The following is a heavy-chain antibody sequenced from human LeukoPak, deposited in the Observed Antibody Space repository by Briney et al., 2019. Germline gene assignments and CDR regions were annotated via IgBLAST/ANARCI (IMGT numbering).Heavy chain of an antibody. Sequence: PSETLSLTCTVSGGSISSRNYYWGWIRQPPGKGLEWIGSINYSGTTYYNPSLKTRVTISVDTSKNQFSLKLSSVTAADTAVYYCARLEIVVVPATAFDYWGQGTLVTVSS. CDR2: INYSGTT. J-gene: IGHJ4*02. V-gene: IGHV4-39*07. CDR3: ARLEIVVVPATAFDY. CDR1: GGSISSRNYY. D-gene: IGHD2-2*01.